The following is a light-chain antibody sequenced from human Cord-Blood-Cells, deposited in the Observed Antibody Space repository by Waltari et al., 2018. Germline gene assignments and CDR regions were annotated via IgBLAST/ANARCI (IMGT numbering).Light chain of an antibody. Sequence: DIQMTQSPSTLSASVGDRVTITCRASQSISSWLAWYQQKPGKAPKLLIYKASSLESGFPSRFSGSASGTEFTLTISSLQPDDFATDDCQQYNSYSSFGPGTKLEIK. CDR2: KAS. CDR3: QQYNSYSS. V-gene: IGKV1-5*03. J-gene: IGKJ2*03. CDR1: QSISSW.